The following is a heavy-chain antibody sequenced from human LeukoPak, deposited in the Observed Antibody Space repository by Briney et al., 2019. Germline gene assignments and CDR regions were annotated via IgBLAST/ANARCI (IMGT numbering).Heavy chain of an antibody. D-gene: IGHD3-22*01. CDR2: ISGDGGST. V-gene: IGHV3-43*02. Sequence: PGGSLRLSCAASGFTFDDYAMHWVRQAPGKGLEWVSRISGDGGSTYYADSVKGRFTISRDNSKNSLYLQMNSLRTEDTALYHCAKDWGAYYDSSGFYSGDFDYWGQGTLVTVSS. CDR1: GFTFDDYA. J-gene: IGHJ4*02. CDR3: AKDWGAYYDSSGFYSGDFDY.